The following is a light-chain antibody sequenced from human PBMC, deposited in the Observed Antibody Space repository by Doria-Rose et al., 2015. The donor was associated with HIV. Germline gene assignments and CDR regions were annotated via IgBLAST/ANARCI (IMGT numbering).Light chain of an antibody. V-gene: IGKV4-1*01. CDR2: WAS. CDR1: QSLLYTSKNY. CDR3: QQYYDTPS. J-gene: IGKJ3*01. Sequence: DIRMTQSPESLGMSLGERATLNCKSNQSLLYTSKNYLAWYQQKPGQPPKLLLYWASTRQYGVPARFSGSGSGTDFTLTISSLEAEDVAVYYCQQYYDTPSFGPGTTVDIK.